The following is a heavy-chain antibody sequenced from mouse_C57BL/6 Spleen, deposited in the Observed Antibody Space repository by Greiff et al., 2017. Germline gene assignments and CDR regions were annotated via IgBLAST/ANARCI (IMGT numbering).Heavy chain of an antibody. D-gene: IGHD4-1*01. CDR2: IYPGDGDT. V-gene: IGHV1-80*01. CDR3: ARPNCGGNYFDY. CDR1: GYAFSSYW. Sequence: QVQLQQSGAELVKPGASVKISCKASGYAFSSYWMNWVKQRPGKGLEWIGQIYPGDGDTNYNGKFKGKATLTADKSSSTAYMQLSSLTSEDSAVYFCARPNCGGNYFDYWGQGTTLTVSS. J-gene: IGHJ2*01.